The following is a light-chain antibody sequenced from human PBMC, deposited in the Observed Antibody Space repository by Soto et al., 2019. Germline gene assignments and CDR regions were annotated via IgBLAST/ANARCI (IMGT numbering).Light chain of an antibody. J-gene: IGKJ1*01. CDR3: QQYNSSSWT. V-gene: IGKV1-5*01. CDR2: DAS. Sequence: DIQMTQSPSTLSASVGDRVTITCLASQSISSWLAWYQQKPGKAPKLLIYDASSLESGVPSRFSGSGSGTEFTLTISSLQPDDFATYYCQQYNSSSWTFGQGTKVDIK. CDR1: QSISSW.